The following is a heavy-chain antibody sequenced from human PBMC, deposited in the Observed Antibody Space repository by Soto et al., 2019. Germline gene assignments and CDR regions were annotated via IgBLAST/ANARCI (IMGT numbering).Heavy chain of an antibody. V-gene: IGHV3-7*01. CDR1: GFTFSTDS. Sequence: GGSLRLSCVASGFTFSTDSMNWVRQAPGKGLEWVATISQDGGEKDYVDSVRGRFTISRDNSKDSVYLQVNTLRVEDTALYYCVREGWGGNLHFWGQGTVVTVSS. CDR3: VREGWGGNLHF. D-gene: IGHD3-16*01. J-gene: IGHJ4*02. CDR2: ISQDGGEK.